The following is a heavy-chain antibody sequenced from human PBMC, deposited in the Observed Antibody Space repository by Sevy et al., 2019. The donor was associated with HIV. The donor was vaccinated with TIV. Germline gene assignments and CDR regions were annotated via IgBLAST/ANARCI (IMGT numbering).Heavy chain of an antibody. CDR1: GFTFRNFW. V-gene: IGHV3-7*01. CDR2: IRQDGSEK. J-gene: IGHJ6*02. Sequence: GGSLRLSCAVSGFTFRNFWMNWVRQAPGKGLEWVANIRQDGSEKYYVDSVWGRFTISRDNAKNSLFLQLNSLRADDTAIYYCAKSYFGSGTSYGMDLWGRGTTVTVSS. CDR3: AKSYFGSGTSYGMDL. D-gene: IGHD3-10*01.